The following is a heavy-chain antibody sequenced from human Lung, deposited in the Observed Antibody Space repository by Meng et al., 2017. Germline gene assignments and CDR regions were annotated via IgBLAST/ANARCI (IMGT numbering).Heavy chain of an antibody. CDR2: IKSKPDGETI. CDR1: GFTFSNAY. CDR3: SGHIDY. J-gene: IGHJ4*02. D-gene: IGHD5-12*01. Sequence: EVELVEPGGGLVKPGGSLRLSCEGSGFTFSNAYMTWVRQVPGKRLEWVGRIKSKPDGETIDYAAPVKGRFTISRDDSKNTVYLQMNSLKTEDTAVYYCSGHIDYWGQGTLVTVSS. V-gene: IGHV3-15*01.